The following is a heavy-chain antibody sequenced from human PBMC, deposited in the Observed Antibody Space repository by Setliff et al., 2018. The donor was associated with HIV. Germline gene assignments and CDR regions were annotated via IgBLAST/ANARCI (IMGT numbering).Heavy chain of an antibody. V-gene: IGHV3-21*01. D-gene: IGHD6-6*01. J-gene: IGHJ4*02. CDR3: AREEYTQYYFDY. CDR2: ISSSSSYI. Sequence: GSLRLSCAASGFTFSNYNMNWVRQAPGKGLEWVSSISSSSSYIYYANSVKGRFTISRDNAKNSLYLQMSSLRAEDTAVYYCAREEYTQYYFDYWGQGTLVTVSS. CDR1: GFTFSNYN.